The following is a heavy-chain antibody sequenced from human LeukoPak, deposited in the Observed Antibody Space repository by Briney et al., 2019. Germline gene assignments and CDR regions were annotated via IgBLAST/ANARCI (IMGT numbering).Heavy chain of an antibody. Sequence: SETLSLTCTVSGYSISSGYYWGWIRQPPGKGLEWIGSIYHSGSTYYNPSLKSRVTISVDTSKNQFSLKLSSVTAADTAVYYCARDSGYSSGWYYFDYWGQGILVTVSS. CDR3: ARDSGYSSGWYYFDY. V-gene: IGHV4-38-2*02. CDR1: GYSISSGYY. D-gene: IGHD6-19*01. J-gene: IGHJ4*02. CDR2: IYHSGST.